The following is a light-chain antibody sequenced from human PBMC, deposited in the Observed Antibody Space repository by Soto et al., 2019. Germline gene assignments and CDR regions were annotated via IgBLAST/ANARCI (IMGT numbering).Light chain of an antibody. CDR2: DVS. J-gene: IGLJ2*01. CDR1: SSDVGGYNY. V-gene: IGLV2-14*03. Sequence: HSALTQPASVSGSPGQSITISCTGTSSDVGGYNYVSWYQQHPGKVPKLMIYDVSNRPSGVSNRFSGSKSGNTASLTISGLQAEDEADYYCSSYTSSSTLVFGGGTKLTVL. CDR3: SSYTSSSTLV.